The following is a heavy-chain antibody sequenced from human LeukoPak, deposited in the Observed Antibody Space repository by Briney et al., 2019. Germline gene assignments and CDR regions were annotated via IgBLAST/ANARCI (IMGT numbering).Heavy chain of an antibody. CDR3: ARVGQWLVGGHYFDY. Sequence: GGSLRLSCAASGFTFSSYSMNRVRQAPGKGLEWVSYISSSSSTIYYADSVKGRFTISRDNAKNSLYPQMNSLRAEDTAVYYCARVGQWLVGGHYFDYWGQGTLVTVSS. V-gene: IGHV3-48*01. D-gene: IGHD6-19*01. CDR2: ISSSSSTI. CDR1: GFTFSSYS. J-gene: IGHJ4*02.